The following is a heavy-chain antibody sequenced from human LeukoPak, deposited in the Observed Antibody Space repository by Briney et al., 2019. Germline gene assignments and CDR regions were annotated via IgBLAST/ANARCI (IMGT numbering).Heavy chain of an antibody. CDR3: AEDGCSSSSCHANFYYYYYYHMDV. D-gene: IGHD2-2*01. CDR1: GFTFSSYA. J-gene: IGHJ6*03. CDR2: ISGSGGST. V-gene: IGHV3-23*01. Sequence: GGSLRLSCAASGFTFSSYAMSWVRQAPGKGLEWLSGISGSGGSTHYADSVKGRFTISRDNSKNTLLLQMNSLRAEDTAVYYCAEDGCSSSSCHANFYYYYYYHMDVWGKGTTVTVSS.